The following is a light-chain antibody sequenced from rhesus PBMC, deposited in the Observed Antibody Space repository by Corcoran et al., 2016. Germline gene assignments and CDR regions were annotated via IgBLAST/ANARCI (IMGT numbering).Light chain of an antibody. CDR3: QQGYSYPWT. CDR1: QSLSNY. J-gene: IGKJ1*01. CDR2: RAY. V-gene: IGKV1S9*01. Sequence: DIQMTQSPSSLSASVGDRVTITCQASQSLSNYLNWYQQKPGKIPKLLIYRAYSLQSGIPSRFSGSGSGTDFTLTISSLQPEDFATYYCQQGYSYPWTFGQGTKVEIK.